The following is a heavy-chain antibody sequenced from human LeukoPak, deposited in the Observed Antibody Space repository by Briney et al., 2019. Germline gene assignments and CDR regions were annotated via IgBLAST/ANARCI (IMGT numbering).Heavy chain of an antibody. D-gene: IGHD3-9*01. CDR1: GFTFGNYA. CDR2: MSFDGSVE. Sequence: PGGSLRLSCAASGFTFGNYAMHRVRQTPGRGLEWLAVMSFDGSVEHYADSVKGRFTISRDNSKSMLFLQMNSLRADDTAVYYFGRGGAFYDILTGHIWFDPSGQGTLVTVSS. CDR3: GRGGAFYDILTGHIWFDP. J-gene: IGHJ5*02. V-gene: IGHV3-30*04.